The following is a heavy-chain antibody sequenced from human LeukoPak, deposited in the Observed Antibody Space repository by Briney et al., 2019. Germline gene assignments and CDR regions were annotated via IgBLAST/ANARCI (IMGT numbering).Heavy chain of an antibody. Sequence: PGGSLRLSCAASGFTFDDYAMHWVRQAPGKGLEWVSGISWNSGSIGYADSVKGRFTISRDNAKNSLYLQMNSLRAEDTALYYCAKDGDSGSYLRNNWFDPWGQGTLVTVSS. J-gene: IGHJ5*02. CDR1: GFTFDDYA. CDR3: AKDGDSGSYLRNNWFDP. V-gene: IGHV3-9*01. CDR2: ISWNSGSI. D-gene: IGHD1-26*01.